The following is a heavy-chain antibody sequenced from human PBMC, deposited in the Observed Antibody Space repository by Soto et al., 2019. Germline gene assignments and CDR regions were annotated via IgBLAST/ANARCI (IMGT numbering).Heavy chain of an antibody. V-gene: IGHV3-30-3*01. CDR1: GFTFSSYA. J-gene: IGHJ6*02. CDR3: ARDLWVVVSSGHYYYYYGMDV. CDR2: ISYDGSNK. Sequence: QVQLVESGGGVVQPGRSLRLSCAASGFTFSSYAMHWVRQAPGKGLEWVAVISYDGSNKYYADSVKGRFTISRDNSKNTLYLQMNSLRAEDTAVYYCARDLWVVVSSGHYYYYYGMDVWGQGTTVTVSS. D-gene: IGHD2-15*01.